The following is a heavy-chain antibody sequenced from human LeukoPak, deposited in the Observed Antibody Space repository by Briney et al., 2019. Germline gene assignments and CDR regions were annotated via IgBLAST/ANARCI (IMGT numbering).Heavy chain of an antibody. J-gene: IGHJ3*02. CDR2: TYYRSKWYK. CDR1: GDSVSSNSAT. D-gene: IGHD3-10*01. V-gene: IGHV6-1*01. Sequence: SQTLSLTCAISGDSVSSNSATWNWIRQSPSRGLEWLGRTYYRSKWYKNYAVSVKSRITINPDTSKNQFSLQLNSVTPEDTAVYYCAKSGDDAFDIWGQGTMVTVSS. CDR3: AKSGDDAFDI.